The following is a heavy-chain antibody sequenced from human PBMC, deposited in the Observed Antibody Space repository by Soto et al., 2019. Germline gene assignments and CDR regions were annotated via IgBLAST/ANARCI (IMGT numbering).Heavy chain of an antibody. CDR3: AAVQGGGASFHF. V-gene: IGHV1-3*01. CDR2: INAGNGNT. D-gene: IGHD1-26*01. Sequence: ASVKVSCKASGYTFTSYAMHWVRQAPGQRLEWMGWINAGNGNTKYSQKFQGRVTITRDTSAGTAYMELSSLRLEDTAVYYCAAVQGGGASFHFWGQGTLVTVSS. J-gene: IGHJ4*02. CDR1: GYTFTSYA.